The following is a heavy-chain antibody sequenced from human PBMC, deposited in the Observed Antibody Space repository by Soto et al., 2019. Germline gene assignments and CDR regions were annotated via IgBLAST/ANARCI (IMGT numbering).Heavy chain of an antibody. Sequence: EVQLVESGGGLVQPGGSLRLSCAASGFTFSTYWMSWLRQAPGKGLEWVANIKQDGSEKYYVDSVKGRFTISRDNAKNSLYLQMNSLRAEDTAVYYCARDWRYCSSTSCPLAEYFQHWGQGTLVTVSS. CDR1: GFTFSTYW. CDR3: ARDWRYCSSTSCPLAEYFQH. J-gene: IGHJ1*01. V-gene: IGHV3-7*03. D-gene: IGHD2-2*01. CDR2: IKQDGSEK.